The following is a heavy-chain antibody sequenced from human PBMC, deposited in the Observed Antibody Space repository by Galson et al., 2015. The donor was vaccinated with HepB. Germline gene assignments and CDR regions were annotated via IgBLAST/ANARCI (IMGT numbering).Heavy chain of an antibody. V-gene: IGHV3-30*18. CDR2: ISYDGSNK. CDR3: AKELLVSLVNYYGSGSYYSD. Sequence: SLRLSCAASGFTFSSYGMHWVRQAPGKGLEWVAVISYDGSNKYYADSVKGRFTISRDNSKNTLYLQMNSLRAEDTAVYYCAKELLVSLVNYYGSGSYYSDWGQGTLVTVSS. CDR1: GFTFSSYG. D-gene: IGHD3-10*01. J-gene: IGHJ4*02.